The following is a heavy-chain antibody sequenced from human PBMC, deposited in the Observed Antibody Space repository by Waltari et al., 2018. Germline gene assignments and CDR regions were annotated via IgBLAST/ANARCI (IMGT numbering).Heavy chain of an antibody. CDR1: GFTFTDHY. D-gene: IGHD1-1*01. J-gene: IGHJ5*01. Sequence: EVQMVESGGGLVQPGGSLRLSRVGFGFTFTDHYMDWVRTAPGKGLEWVSRTKNRGNSHITDYAASVKGRFIGSRDDSKNSLYLQMNNLQTEDTAVYYCARDTATALDSWGQGTLVIVSS. CDR3: ARDTATALDS. CDR2: TKNRGNSHIT. V-gene: IGHV3-72*01.